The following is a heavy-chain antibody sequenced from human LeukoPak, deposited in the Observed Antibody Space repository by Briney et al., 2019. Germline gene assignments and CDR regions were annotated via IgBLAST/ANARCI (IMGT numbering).Heavy chain of an antibody. D-gene: IGHD3-22*01. V-gene: IGHV4-34*01. CDR2: INHSGST. CDR1: GGSFSGCY. Sequence: SETLSLTCAVYGGSFSGCYWSWIRQPPGKGLEWIGEINHSGSTNYNPSLKSRVTISVDTSKNQFSLKLSSVTAADTAVYYCARVQRRLRYYYDSSGYTNWFDPWGQGTLVTVSS. J-gene: IGHJ5*02. CDR3: ARVQRRLRYYYDSSGYTNWFDP.